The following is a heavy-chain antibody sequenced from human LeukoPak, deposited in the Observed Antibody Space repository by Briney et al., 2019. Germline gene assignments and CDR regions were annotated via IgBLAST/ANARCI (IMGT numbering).Heavy chain of an antibody. V-gene: IGHV4-39*01. Sequence: SETLSLTCTVSGGSIRSSSSSCWGWIRQPPGKGLEWIGSLYYSGTIYYNPSLKSRVTISVDTSKNQFSLKLSSVTAADTAVYYCARQLQWLYVFDYWGQGTLVTVSS. CDR1: GGSIRSSSSSC. CDR3: ARQLQWLYVFDY. D-gene: IGHD6-19*01. J-gene: IGHJ4*02. CDR2: LYYSGTI.